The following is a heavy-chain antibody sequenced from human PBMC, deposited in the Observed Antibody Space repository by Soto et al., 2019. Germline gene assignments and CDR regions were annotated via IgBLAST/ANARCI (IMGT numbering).Heavy chain of an antibody. CDR2: IYYSGST. D-gene: IGHD3-10*01. V-gene: IGHV4-39*01. CDR1: GGSISSSSYY. Sequence: QLQLQESGPGLVKPSGTLSLTCTVSGGSISSSSYYWGWIRQPPGKGLEWIGSIYYSGSTYYNPSLKSRVTISVATSKNQFSLKLSSVTAADTAVYYCARLPWFGEENAFDIWGQGTMVTVSS. J-gene: IGHJ3*02. CDR3: ARLPWFGEENAFDI.